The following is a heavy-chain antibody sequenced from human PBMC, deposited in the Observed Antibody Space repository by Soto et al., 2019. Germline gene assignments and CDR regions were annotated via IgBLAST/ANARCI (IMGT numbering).Heavy chain of an antibody. D-gene: IGHD3-10*01. Sequence: SETLSLTCTVSGGSISSYYWSWIRQPPGKGLEWIGYIYYSGSTNYNPSLKSRVTISVDTSKNQFSLKLSSVTAADTAVYYCAREFGELDTYYFDYWGQGTLVTVSS. V-gene: IGHV4-59*01. J-gene: IGHJ4*02. CDR2: IYYSGST. CDR3: AREFGELDTYYFDY. CDR1: GGSISSYY.